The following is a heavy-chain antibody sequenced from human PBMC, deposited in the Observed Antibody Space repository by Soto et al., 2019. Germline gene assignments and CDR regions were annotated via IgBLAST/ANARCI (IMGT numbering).Heavy chain of an antibody. CDR1: GFSFSSYA. D-gene: IGHD3-3*01. Sequence: ESGGGVVQPGRSLRLSCATSGFSFSSYAMHWVRQAPGKGLEWVAVISYDGRNKYYEDSVKGRFTISRDNSKNTLYLQMNSLRAEDTGVYYCAREIERLLGYWGQGTLVTVSS. CDR2: ISYDGRNK. V-gene: IGHV3-30*04. CDR3: AREIERLLGY. J-gene: IGHJ4*02.